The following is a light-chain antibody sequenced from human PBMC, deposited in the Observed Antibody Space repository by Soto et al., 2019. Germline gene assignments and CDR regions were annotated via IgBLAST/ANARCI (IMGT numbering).Light chain of an antibody. V-gene: IGLV2-14*01. J-gene: IGLJ1*01. Sequence: QSALTQPASVSGSPGQSITISCTGTSSDVGGYNYVSWYQQHPGKAPKLMIYDVSNRPSGVSNRFSGSKSGNTASLTISALQAEDEADYYCSSYTSSSTLGYVFGTGTKLTVL. CDR1: SSDVGGYNY. CDR2: DVS. CDR3: SSYTSSSTLGYV.